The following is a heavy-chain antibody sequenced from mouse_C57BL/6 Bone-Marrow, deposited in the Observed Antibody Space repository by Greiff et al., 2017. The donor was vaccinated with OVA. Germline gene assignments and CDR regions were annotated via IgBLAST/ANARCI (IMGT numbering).Heavy chain of an antibody. Sequence: EVQLQQSGPELVKPGASVKIPCKASGYTFTDYNMDWVKQSHGKSLEWIGDINPNNGGTTYNQKFKGKATLTVDKSSSPAYMELRSLTSEDTAVYYCARGEPYGYGGGAWFAYWGQGTLVTVSA. V-gene: IGHV1-18*01. CDR2: INPNNGGT. J-gene: IGHJ3*01. D-gene: IGHD2-2*01. CDR1: GYTFTDYN. CDR3: ARGEPYGYGGGAWFAY.